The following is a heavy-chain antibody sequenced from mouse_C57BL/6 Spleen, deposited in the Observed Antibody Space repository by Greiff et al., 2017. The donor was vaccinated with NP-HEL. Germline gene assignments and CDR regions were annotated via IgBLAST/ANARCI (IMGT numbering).Heavy chain of an antibody. CDR3: ARADGNYPYYFDY. Sequence: EVHLVESGGGLVKPGGSLKLSCAASGFTFSSYAMYWVRQTPEKRLEWVATISDGGSYTYYPENVKGRFTISRDNAKNNLYLQMSQLKSEDTAMYYCARADGNYPYYFDYWGQGTTLTVSS. D-gene: IGHD2-1*01. V-gene: IGHV5-4*01. CDR1: GFTFSSYA. J-gene: IGHJ2*01. CDR2: ISDGGSYT.